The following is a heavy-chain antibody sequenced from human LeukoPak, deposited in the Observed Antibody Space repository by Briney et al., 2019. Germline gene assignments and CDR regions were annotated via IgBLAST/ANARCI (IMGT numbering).Heavy chain of an antibody. CDR3: VKDRPNYYHSSGHYYRRNGDC. CDR1: GFNFSSYV. Sequence: GGSLRLSCAASGFNFSSYVMHWVRPAPGKGLEWGAFIRSDGSNKYYADSVTGRFTISRDNSKNTLYVQMNSLRAEDTAVYYCVKDRPNYYHSSGHYYRRNGDCWGQGTLVTVSS. CDR2: IRSDGSNK. V-gene: IGHV3-30*02. D-gene: IGHD3-22*01. J-gene: IGHJ4*02.